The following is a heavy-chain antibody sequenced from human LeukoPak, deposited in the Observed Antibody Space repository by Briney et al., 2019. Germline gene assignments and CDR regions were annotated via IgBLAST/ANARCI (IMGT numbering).Heavy chain of an antibody. CDR2: SMQDGNEK. Sequence: GEPLQISCAAPGFPFRHYWMAWVRQAPANGLEWVANSMQDGNEKYYGDAVQGRFTISRDNAENSLHLQMNSLRAEDTAVYYCAGTDSGSYSRWFDYWGQGTLVTVSS. CDR3: AGTDSGSYSRWFDY. V-gene: IGHV3-7*01. CDR1: GFPFRHYW. D-gene: IGHD1-26*01. J-gene: IGHJ4*02.